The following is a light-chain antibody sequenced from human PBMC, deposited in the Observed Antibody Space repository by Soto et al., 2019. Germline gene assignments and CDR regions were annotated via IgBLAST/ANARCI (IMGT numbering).Light chain of an antibody. CDR1: QGISNY. CDR2: AAS. V-gene: IGKV1-27*01. J-gene: IGKJ5*01. Sequence: DIQMTQSPSSLCASVGNRVSITYRSSQGISNYLAWYQQKPGKAPKVLIYAASTLQPGVPSRFSGSGSGTDFTLTINSLQPDDIATYYCQNYDSAPITFGQGTRLEI. CDR3: QNYDSAPIT.